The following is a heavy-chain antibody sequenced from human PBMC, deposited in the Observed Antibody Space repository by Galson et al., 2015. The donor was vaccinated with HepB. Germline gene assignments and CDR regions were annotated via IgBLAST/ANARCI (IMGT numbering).Heavy chain of an antibody. CDR3: ARMYCSSISCLHDY. CDR2: ISSNGGST. Sequence: SLRLSCAASGFTFSTYAMHWVRQAPGKGLVYVSGISSNGGSTYYANSLKGRFTISRDNAKNTLYLQMGSLRDDDMGVYYCARMYCSSISCLHDYWGQGTLVTVSS. J-gene: IGHJ4*02. D-gene: IGHD2-2*01. V-gene: IGHV3-64*01. CDR1: GFTFSTYA.